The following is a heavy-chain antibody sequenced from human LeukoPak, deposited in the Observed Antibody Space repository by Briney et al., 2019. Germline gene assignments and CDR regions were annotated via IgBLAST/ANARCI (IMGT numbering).Heavy chain of an antibody. CDR1: GFTFSSYA. D-gene: IGHD6-19*01. CDR2: ISGSGGST. Sequence: PGGSLRLSCAASGFTFSSYAMSWVRQAPGKGLEWVSAISGSGGSTYYADSVKGRFTISRDNSKNTLYLQMNSLRAEDTAVYYCAKDWESVAGHLEPLGYYFDYWGQGTLVTVSS. CDR3: AKDWESVAGHLEPLGYYFDY. J-gene: IGHJ4*02. V-gene: IGHV3-23*01.